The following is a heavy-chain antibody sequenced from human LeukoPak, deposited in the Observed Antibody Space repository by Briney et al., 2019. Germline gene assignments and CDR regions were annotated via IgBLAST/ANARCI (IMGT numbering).Heavy chain of an antibody. D-gene: IGHD3-16*01. CDR2: ISSSSSTI. CDR1: GFTFSSYR. V-gene: IGHV3-48*04. Sequence: GGSLRLFRAVSGFTFSSYRMNWVRQAPGKGLEWVSYISSSSSTIYHADSVKGRFTISRDNAKNSLYLQMNSLRAEDTAVYYCARDLRSGESYWGQGTLVTVSS. CDR3: ARDLRSGESY. J-gene: IGHJ4*02.